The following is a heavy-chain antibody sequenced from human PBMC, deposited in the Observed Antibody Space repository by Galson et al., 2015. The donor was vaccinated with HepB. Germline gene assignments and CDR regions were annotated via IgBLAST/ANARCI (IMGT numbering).Heavy chain of an antibody. Sequence: SLRLSCAASGFTFSNYGMSWVRQAPGKGLEWVSDISASGGSALYADSVKGRFTISRDSSKNTLYLQMNSLRAEDTAIYSCARAGYCSSTACFAGYFDFWGQGTLVTVSS. CDR1: GFTFSNYG. CDR2: ISASGGSA. CDR3: ARAGYCSSTACFAGYFDF. V-gene: IGHV3-23*01. J-gene: IGHJ4*02. D-gene: IGHD2-2*01.